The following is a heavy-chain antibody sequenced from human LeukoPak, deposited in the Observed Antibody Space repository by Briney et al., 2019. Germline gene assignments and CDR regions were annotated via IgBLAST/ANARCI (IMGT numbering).Heavy chain of an antibody. J-gene: IGHJ3*02. CDR3: AKGAMVRGVIIMDAFDI. D-gene: IGHD3-10*01. Sequence: GGSLRLSCAASGFTFSSYAMSWVRQAPGKGLEWVAVISYDGSNKYYADSVKGRFTISRDNSKDTLYLQMNSLRAEDTAVYYCAKGAMVRGVIIMDAFDIWGQGTMVTVSS. CDR1: GFTFSSYA. CDR2: ISYDGSNK. V-gene: IGHV3-30-3*01.